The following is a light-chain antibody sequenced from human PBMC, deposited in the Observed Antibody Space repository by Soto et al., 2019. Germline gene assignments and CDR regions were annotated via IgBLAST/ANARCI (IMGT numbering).Light chain of an antibody. CDR1: SSNIGSNT. J-gene: IGLJ2*01. CDR2: TNN. V-gene: IGLV1-44*01. Sequence: QSVLTQPPSASGTPGQRVTISCSGISSNIGSNTVNWYQQLPGTAPKLLIYTNNQRPSGVPDRFSGSKSGTSASLAISGLQSEDEAVYYCAAWDDSLNGRGIFGGGTKLTVL. CDR3: AAWDDSLNGRGI.